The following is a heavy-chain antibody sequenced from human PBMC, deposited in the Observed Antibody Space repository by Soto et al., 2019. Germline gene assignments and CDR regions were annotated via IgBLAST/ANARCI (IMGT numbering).Heavy chain of an antibody. V-gene: IGHV3-23*01. CDR3: AKETYSGSYYFDY. CDR2: ISNSGGDT. D-gene: IGHD1-26*01. CDR1: GFIFSSYA. Sequence: GGSLRLSCAASGFIFSSYAMSWVRQAPGKGLEWVSGISNSGGDTYYADSVKGRFAISRDNSKNTLYLQMNSLRAEDTAVYYCAKETYSGSYYFDYWGQGILVTVSS. J-gene: IGHJ4*02.